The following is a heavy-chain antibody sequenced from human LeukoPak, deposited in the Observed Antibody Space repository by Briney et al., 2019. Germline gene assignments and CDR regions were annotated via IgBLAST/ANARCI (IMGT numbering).Heavy chain of an antibody. CDR1: GYTFNSFV. CDR2: INAANGNT. J-gene: IGHJ4*02. CDR3: ARGHIFLAGNEGLDY. V-gene: IGHV1-3*01. D-gene: IGHD3-9*01. Sequence: GASVKVSCKTSGYTFNSFVIHWVRQAPGQRLEWMGWINAANGNTKYSPKFQDGVTITSDTSASTAYMELNSLRFEDTAIYYCARGHIFLAGNEGLDYWGQGTLVTASS.